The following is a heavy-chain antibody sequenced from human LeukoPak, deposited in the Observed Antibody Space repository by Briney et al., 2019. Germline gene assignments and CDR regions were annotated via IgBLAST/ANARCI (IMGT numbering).Heavy chain of an antibody. CDR1: GYTFTSYY. CDR3: ARVFGVDYYYGMDV. CDR2: INPSGGST. J-gene: IGHJ6*02. Sequence: EASVKVSCKASGYTFTSYYMHWVRQAPGQGLEWMGIINPSGGSTSYAQKFQGRVTITRDTSASTAYMELSSLRSEDTAVYYCARVFGVDYYYGMDVWGQGTTVTVSS. V-gene: IGHV1-46*01. D-gene: IGHD3-10*02.